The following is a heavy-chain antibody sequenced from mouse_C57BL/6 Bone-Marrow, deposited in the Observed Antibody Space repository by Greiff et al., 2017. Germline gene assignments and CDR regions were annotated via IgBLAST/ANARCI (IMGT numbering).Heavy chain of an antibody. J-gene: IGHJ1*03. Sequence: QVQLKQPGAELVRPGSSVKLSCKASGYTFTSYWMDWVKQRPGQGLEWIGNIYPSDSETHYNQKFKDKATLTVDKSSSTAYMQLSSLTSEDSAVYCCARPHFYGSSPFGVWGTGTTVTVSS. CDR3: ARPHFYGSSPFGV. CDR2: IYPSDSET. CDR1: GYTFTSYW. V-gene: IGHV1-61*01. D-gene: IGHD1-1*01.